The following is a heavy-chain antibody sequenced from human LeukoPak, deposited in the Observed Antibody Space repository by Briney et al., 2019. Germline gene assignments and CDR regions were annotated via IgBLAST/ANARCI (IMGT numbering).Heavy chain of an antibody. Sequence: PSETLSLTCSVSGGSIISSTHYWGWIRQPPGKGLEWIGSIYDSGSTYYNPSLKSRVTISVDTSKNQFSLKLSSVTAADTAVYYCARDSLHNSGSYYDYYYYGMDVWGQGTTVTVSS. J-gene: IGHJ6*02. D-gene: IGHD1-26*01. V-gene: IGHV4-39*07. CDR2: IYDSGST. CDR1: GGSIISSTHY. CDR3: ARDSLHNSGSYYDYYYYGMDV.